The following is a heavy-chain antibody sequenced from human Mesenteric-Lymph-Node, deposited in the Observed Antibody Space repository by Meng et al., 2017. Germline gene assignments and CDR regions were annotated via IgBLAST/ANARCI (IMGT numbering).Heavy chain of an antibody. CDR2: IYYTGST. CDR3: ARGLLGAGTPEDY. V-gene: IGHV4-59*01. CDR1: GGSISTDY. J-gene: IGHJ4*02. Sequence: SETLSLTCTVSGGSISTDYWTWIRQPPGKTLEWIGYIYYTGSTSYNPSLQSRVTISVDTSKNQFSLKLSSVTAADTAVYYCARGLLGAGTPEDYWGQGTLVTVSS. D-gene: IGHD1-1*01.